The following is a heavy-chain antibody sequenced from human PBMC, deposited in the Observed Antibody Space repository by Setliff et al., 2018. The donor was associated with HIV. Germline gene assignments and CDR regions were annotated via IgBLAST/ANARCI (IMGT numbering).Heavy chain of an antibody. J-gene: IGHJ3*01. Sequence: PSETLSLTCAVYGGSFSDYYWTWIRQSPGKGLEWIGEINHSGNTNYNPSLKSRVTISVDTSKNQFSLKLNSATAADTAMYYCSRGQTTDDAFDVWGQGTMVTVS. D-gene: IGHD4-17*01. V-gene: IGHV4-34*01. CDR2: INHSGNT. CDR3: SRGQTTDDAFDV. CDR1: GGSFSDYY.